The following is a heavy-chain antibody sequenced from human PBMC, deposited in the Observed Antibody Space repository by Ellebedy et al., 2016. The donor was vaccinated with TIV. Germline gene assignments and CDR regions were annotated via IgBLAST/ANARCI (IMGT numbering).Heavy chain of an antibody. J-gene: IGHJ4*02. D-gene: IGHD3-10*01. CDR1: DNSFTRFG. V-gene: IGHV1-18*04. CDR3: ARTHDRFGIIDYLDY. CDR2: ISAYNGNT. Sequence: AASVKVSCKAYDNSFTRFGFTWVRQAPGQGLEWMGWISAYNGNTKYAQMFQDRFTMTTDTSTKTVYMELRSLRSDETALYYCARTHDRFGIIDYLDYWGQGTLVTVSS.